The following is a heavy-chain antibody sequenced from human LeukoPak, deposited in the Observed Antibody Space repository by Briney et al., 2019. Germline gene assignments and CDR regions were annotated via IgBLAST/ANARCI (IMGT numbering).Heavy chain of an antibody. CDR3: ARGLRRGNWFDP. D-gene: IGHD5-12*01. V-gene: IGHV4-30-4*08. J-gene: IGHJ5*02. CDR1: GGSISSGDYY. CDR2: VYYSGST. Sequence: SQTLSLTCTVSGGSISSGDYYWSWIRQPPGKGLEWIGYVYYSGSTYYNPSLKSRVTISVDTSKNQFSLKLSSVTAADTAVYYCARGLRRGNWFDPWGQGTLVTVSS.